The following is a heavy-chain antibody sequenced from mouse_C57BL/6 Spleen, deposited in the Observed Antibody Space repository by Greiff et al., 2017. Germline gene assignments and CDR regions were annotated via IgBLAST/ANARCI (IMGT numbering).Heavy chain of an antibody. CDR2: IDPSDSYT. CDR3: ARNSNYLFDY. CDR1: GYTFTSYW. V-gene: IGHV1-59*01. Sequence: VQLQQSGAELVRPGTSVKLSCKASGYTFTSYWMHWVKQRPGQGLEWIGVIDPSDSYTNYNQKFKGKATLTVDTSSSTAYMQLSSLTSEDSAVYYCARNSNYLFDYWGQGTTLTVSS. J-gene: IGHJ2*01. D-gene: IGHD2-5*01.